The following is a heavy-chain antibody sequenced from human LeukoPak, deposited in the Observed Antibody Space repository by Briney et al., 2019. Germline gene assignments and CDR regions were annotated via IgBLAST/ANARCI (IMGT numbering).Heavy chain of an antibody. V-gene: IGHV3-30*18. D-gene: IGHD6-19*01. CDR2: ISHDGRSK. CDR1: GFTVSGNY. Sequence: PGGSRRLSCAASGFTVSGNYMHWVRQAPGKGLEWVAVISHDGRSKYYGDSVKGRFTISRDNSKNTLYLQMNSLRAEDTAVYYCAKDQGSGCYVVEYWGQGTLVTVSS. J-gene: IGHJ4*02. CDR3: AKDQGSGCYVVEY.